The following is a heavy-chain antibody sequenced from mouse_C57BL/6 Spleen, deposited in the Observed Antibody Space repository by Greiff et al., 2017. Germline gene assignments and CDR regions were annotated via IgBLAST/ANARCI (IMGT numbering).Heavy chain of an antibody. CDR3: VRGSNYGAMDY. Sequence: EVKLMESGGGLVQPKGSLKLSCAASGFSFNTYAMNWVRQAPGKGLEWVARIRSKSNNYATYYADSVKDRFTISRDDSESMLYLQMNNLKTEDTAMYYCVRGSNYGAMDYWGQGTSVTVSS. CDR1: GFSFNTYA. J-gene: IGHJ4*01. D-gene: IGHD2-5*01. CDR2: IRSKSNNYAT. V-gene: IGHV10-1*01.